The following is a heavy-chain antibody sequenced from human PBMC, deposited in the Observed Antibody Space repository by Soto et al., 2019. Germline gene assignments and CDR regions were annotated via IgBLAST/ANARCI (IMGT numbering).Heavy chain of an antibody. Sequence: QITLKESGPTLVKPTQTLTLTCTFSGFSLSTSGVGVGWIRQPPGKALDWLALIYWDDDKRYSPSLKSRLTTTKDTSKNQVVLTMTNMDPVDTATYYCAHRRGSYWTGPGPFDYWGQGTLVTVSS. CDR2: IYWDDDK. CDR1: GFSLSTSGVG. J-gene: IGHJ4*02. CDR3: AHRRGSYWTGPGPFDY. D-gene: IGHD2-8*02. V-gene: IGHV2-5*02.